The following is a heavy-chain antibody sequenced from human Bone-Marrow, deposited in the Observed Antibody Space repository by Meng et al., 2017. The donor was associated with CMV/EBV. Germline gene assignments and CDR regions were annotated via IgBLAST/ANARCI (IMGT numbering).Heavy chain of an antibody. CDR3: ARDNVVVVPAAWYYYGMDV. CDR1: GHSMSSNYY. CDR2: IYHSGST. V-gene: IGHV4-38-2*02. Sequence: SETLSLTCIVSGHSMSSNYYWGWIRQPPGKGLEWIGSIYHSGSTYYNPSLKSRVTISADTSKNQFSLKLNTVTAADTAVYYCARDNVVVVPAAWYYYGMDVCGQGTTVTASS. D-gene: IGHD2-2*01. J-gene: IGHJ6*02.